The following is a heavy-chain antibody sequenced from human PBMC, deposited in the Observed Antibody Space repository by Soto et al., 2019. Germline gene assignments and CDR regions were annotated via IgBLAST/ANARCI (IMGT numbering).Heavy chain of an antibody. V-gene: IGHV4-34*01. Sequence: SETLSLTCAVYGGSFSGYYWSWIRQPPGKGLEWIGEINHSGSTNYNPSLKSRVTISVDTSKNQFSLKLSSVTAADTAVYYCARGSIVVPALGPYYYMDVWGKGTTVTVSS. J-gene: IGHJ6*03. CDR3: ARGSIVVPALGPYYYMDV. D-gene: IGHD2-2*01. CDR1: GGSFSGYY. CDR2: INHSGST.